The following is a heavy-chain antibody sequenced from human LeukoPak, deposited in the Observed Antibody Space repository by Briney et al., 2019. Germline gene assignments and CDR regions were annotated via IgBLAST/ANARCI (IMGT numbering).Heavy chain of an antibody. Sequence: GGSLRLSCVVSGFTFNRCWMNWVRQAPGKGLEWVAHINPDGRDTYYVDSVEGRFTISRDSAQNSMYLQMNSLRVEDTAVYYCTSWGDTTAEYFQRWGQGTLVTVSS. CDR3: TSWGDTTAEYFQR. CDR2: INPDGRDT. CDR1: GFTFNRCW. J-gene: IGHJ1*01. D-gene: IGHD2-21*02. V-gene: IGHV3-7*01.